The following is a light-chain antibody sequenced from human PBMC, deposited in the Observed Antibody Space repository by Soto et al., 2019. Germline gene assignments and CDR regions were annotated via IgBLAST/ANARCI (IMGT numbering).Light chain of an antibody. V-gene: IGKV2D-29*02. CDR1: QSLLHITVETF. CDR2: EVS. CDR3: MQSTQLPPT. J-gene: IGKJ5*01. Sequence: DVVMTQTPLSLSVATGHPAASSCKASQSLLHITVETFLFWYLQKPGQSPQLLIYEVSTRVSGVPDRFSGSGSGTDFTLEISRVETDDVGIYYCMQSTQLPPTFGQGTLLEVK.